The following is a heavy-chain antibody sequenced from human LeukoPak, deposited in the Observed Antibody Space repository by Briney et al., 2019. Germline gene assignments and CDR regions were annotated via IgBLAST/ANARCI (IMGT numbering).Heavy chain of an antibody. V-gene: IGHV4-59*01. D-gene: IGHD6-13*01. CDR2: IYYSGST. CDR1: GGSISSYY. CDR3: ARVSSSWYSAFDI. J-gene: IGHJ3*02. Sequence: PSETLSLTCTVSGGSISSYYWSWIRQPPGKGLEWIGYIYYSGSTNYNPSLKSRVTISVDTSKNQFSLKLSSVTAADTAVYYCARVSSSWYSAFDIWGQGTMVTVSS.